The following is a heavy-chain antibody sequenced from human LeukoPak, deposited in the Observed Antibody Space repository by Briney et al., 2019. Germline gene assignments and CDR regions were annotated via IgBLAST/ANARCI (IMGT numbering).Heavy chain of an antibody. CDR1: GFTISIHG. V-gene: IGHV3-30*18. CDR2: ISHDGSSA. CDR3: AKDWGSSGWYNWFDP. D-gene: IGHD6-19*01. Sequence: PGGSLRLSCVVSGFTISIHGMHWVRQAPGKGLDWVAMISHDGSSAYYGDSVKGRFTISRDNAKNTLYLQMNSLRAEDTAVYYCAKDWGSSGWYNWFDPWGQGTLVTVSS. J-gene: IGHJ5*02.